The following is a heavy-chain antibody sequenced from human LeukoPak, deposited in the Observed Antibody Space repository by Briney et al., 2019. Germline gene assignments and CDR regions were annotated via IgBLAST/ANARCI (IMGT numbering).Heavy chain of an antibody. Sequence: SETLSLTCAVYGGSFSGYYWSWIRQPPGKGLEWIGYIYYSGSTYYNPSFKSRVTISVDTSKNQFSLKLSSVTAADTAVYYCARAGRGYYYGMDVWGQGTTVTVSS. V-gene: IGHV4-30-4*01. CDR3: ARAGRGYYYGMDV. CDR2: IYYSGST. CDR1: GGSFSGYY. J-gene: IGHJ6*02.